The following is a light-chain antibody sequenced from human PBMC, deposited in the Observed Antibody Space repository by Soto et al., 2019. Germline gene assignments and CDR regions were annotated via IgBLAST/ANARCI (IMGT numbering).Light chain of an antibody. V-gene: IGKV3-20*01. CDR2: GAS. Sequence: EIVVTQSPGTLSLSPGERATLSCRASQSVSSSYLAWYQQKPGQTPRLLFYGASSRATGIPDRFSGSGSGTDFTLTISRLEPEDFAVYYCQQYGSSPFTFGPGTKGDIK. CDR1: QSVSSSY. J-gene: IGKJ3*01. CDR3: QQYGSSPFT.